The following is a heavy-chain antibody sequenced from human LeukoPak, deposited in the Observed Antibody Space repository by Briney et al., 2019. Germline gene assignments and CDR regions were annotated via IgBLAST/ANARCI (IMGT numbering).Heavy chain of an antibody. J-gene: IGHJ3*02. CDR2: INPNSGGT. Sequence: ASVKVSCKASGYTFTVYYMHWVRQAPGQGHGWMGWINPNSGGTNYAQKFQGRVTMTRDTSISTAYMELSRLRSDDAAVYYCARAEYCSSTSCYDEEGAFDIWGQGTMVTVSS. D-gene: IGHD2-2*01. V-gene: IGHV1-2*02. CDR1: GYTFTVYY. CDR3: ARAEYCSSTSCYDEEGAFDI.